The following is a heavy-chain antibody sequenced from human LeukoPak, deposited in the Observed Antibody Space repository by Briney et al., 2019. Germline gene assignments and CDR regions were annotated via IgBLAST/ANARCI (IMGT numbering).Heavy chain of an antibody. CDR3: AREDGGNSDPGSFDI. V-gene: IGHV4-59*01. CDR2: IYYSGST. J-gene: IGHJ3*02. CDR1: GGSISSYY. D-gene: IGHD4-23*01. Sequence: PSETLSLTCTVSGGSISSYYWSWIRQPPGKGLEWIGYIYYSGSTNYNPSLKSRVTISVDTSKNQFSLKLTSVIAADTAVYYCAREDGGNSDPGSFDIWGQGTMVTVSS.